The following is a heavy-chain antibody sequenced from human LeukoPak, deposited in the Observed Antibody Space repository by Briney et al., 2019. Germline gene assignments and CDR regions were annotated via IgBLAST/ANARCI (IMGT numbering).Heavy chain of an antibody. Sequence: PGGSLRLSCAASGFTFSSYSMNWVRQAPGKGLEWVAVISYDGSNKYYADSVKGRFTISRDNSKNTLYLQMNSLRAEDTAVYYCARGPSGYDPSYYFDYWGQGTLVTVSS. CDR2: ISYDGSNK. J-gene: IGHJ4*02. D-gene: IGHD5-12*01. CDR1: GFTFSSYS. CDR3: ARGPSGYDPSYYFDY. V-gene: IGHV3-30-3*01.